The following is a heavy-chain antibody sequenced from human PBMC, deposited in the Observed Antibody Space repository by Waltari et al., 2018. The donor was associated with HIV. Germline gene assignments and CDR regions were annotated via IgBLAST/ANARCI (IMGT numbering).Heavy chain of an antibody. V-gene: IGHV3-21*01. CDR1: GFTSSSSG. D-gene: IGHD6-13*01. Sequence: EVQLVESGGGLVKPGGSLRLSCAASGFTSSSSGMNWVRQVQGKGLEWVSSISSSSSYIYYADSVKGRFTISRDNAKNSLYLQMNSLRAEDTAVYYCAGSSSWFDYWGQGTLVTVSS. CDR2: ISSSSSYI. J-gene: IGHJ4*02. CDR3: AGSSSWFDY.